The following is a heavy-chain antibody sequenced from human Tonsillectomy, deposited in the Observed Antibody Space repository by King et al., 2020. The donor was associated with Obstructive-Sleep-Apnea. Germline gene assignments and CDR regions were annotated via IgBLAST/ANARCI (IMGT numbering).Heavy chain of an antibody. D-gene: IGHD6-13*01. CDR1: GFNFSSNY. Sequence: VQLVESGGGLVQPGGSLRLSCAASGFNFSSNYITWVRQAPGRGLEWVSVIYSGGNTFYADSVKGRFTISRHNSKNTLYLQMNSLSTEDTAVYYCARGEQQKGFDYWGQGTLVTVSS. J-gene: IGHJ4*02. V-gene: IGHV3-53*04. CDR3: ARGEQQKGFDY. CDR2: IYSGGNT.